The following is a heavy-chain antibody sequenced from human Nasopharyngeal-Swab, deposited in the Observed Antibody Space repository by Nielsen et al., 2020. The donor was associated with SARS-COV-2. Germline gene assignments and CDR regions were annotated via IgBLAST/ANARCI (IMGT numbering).Heavy chain of an antibody. CDR3: ARDRSEQRLYHYYGMNV. J-gene: IGHJ6*02. CDR2: INPASGSP. CDR1: GYSFTRYY. V-gene: IGHV1-46*01. D-gene: IGHD1/OR15-1a*01. Sequence: ASVKVSCKASGYSFTRYYIHWVRQAPGQGLEWMGLINPASGSPSYAQKFKGRLTMTRDTPTRTVYMELSSLKSEDTAVYYCARDRSEQRLYHYYGMNVWGQGTTVFVSS.